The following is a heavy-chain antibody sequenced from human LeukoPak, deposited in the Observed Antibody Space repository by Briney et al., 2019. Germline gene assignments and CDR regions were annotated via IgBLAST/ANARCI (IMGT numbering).Heavy chain of an antibody. CDR2: INPSGGST. CDR1: GGTFSSYS. CDR3: ASGSHVRVYDSSAYYGHY. J-gene: IGHJ4*02. Sequence: ASVKVSCKASGGTFSSYSIDWVRQAPGQGLEWMGIINPSGGSTSYAQKFQGRVTMTRDMSTSTVYMELSSLRSEDTALYYCASGSHVRVYDSSAYYGHYWGQGTLVTVSS. D-gene: IGHD3-22*01. V-gene: IGHV1-46*01.